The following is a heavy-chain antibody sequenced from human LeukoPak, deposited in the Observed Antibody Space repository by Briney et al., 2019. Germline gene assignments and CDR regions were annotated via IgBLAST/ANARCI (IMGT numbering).Heavy chain of an antibody. D-gene: IGHD2-15*01. CDR3: ATDGYCSGGSCHGMDV. CDR2: ISSSSSYI. Sequence: GGSLRLSCAASGFTFSSYSMNWVRQAPGKGLEWVSSISSSSSYIYYADSVKGRFTISRDNAKNSLYLQMNSLRAEDTAVYYCATDGYCSGGSCHGMDVWGQGTTVTVSS. V-gene: IGHV3-21*01. CDR1: GFTFSSYS. J-gene: IGHJ6*02.